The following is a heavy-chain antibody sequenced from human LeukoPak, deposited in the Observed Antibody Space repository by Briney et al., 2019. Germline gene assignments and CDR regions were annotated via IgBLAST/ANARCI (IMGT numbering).Heavy chain of an antibody. D-gene: IGHD6-19*01. V-gene: IGHV3-23*01. CDR3: AKIPAKQWLSYFDY. CDR2: ISGSGGST. Sequence: HPGGSLRLSCAASGFTFSSYAMSWVRQAPGKGLEWVSAISGSGGSTYYADSVKGRFTISRDNSKNTLYLQMNSLRAEDTAVYYCAKIPAKQWLSYFDYWGQGTLVTVSS. J-gene: IGHJ4*02. CDR1: GFTFSSYA.